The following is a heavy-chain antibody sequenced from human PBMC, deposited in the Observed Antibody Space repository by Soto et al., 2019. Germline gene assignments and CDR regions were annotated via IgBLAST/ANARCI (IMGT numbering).Heavy chain of an antibody. V-gene: IGHV1-8*01. D-gene: IGHD2-15*01. CDR3: ATVSAPTGCSGGSCYSGIDY. CDR1: GYTFTSYD. CDR2: MNPNSGNT. Sequence: ASVKVSCKASGYTFTSYDINWGRQATGQGLGWMGWMNPNSGNTGYAQKFQGRVTMTRNTSISTAYMELSSLRSEDTAVYYCATVSAPTGCSGGSCYSGIDYWGQGTLVTVSS. J-gene: IGHJ4*01.